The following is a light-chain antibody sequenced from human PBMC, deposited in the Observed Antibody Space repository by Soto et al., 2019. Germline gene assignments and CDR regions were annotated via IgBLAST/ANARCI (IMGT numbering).Light chain of an antibody. Sequence: EIVLTQSPGTLSLSPGERATLSCRASQSFSSSYLAWYQQKPGQAPRLLIYGASSRATGIPDRFSGSGSGTDFTLTISRLEPEDFAVYYCQHYGSARFTLGPGTKVDIK. CDR2: GAS. V-gene: IGKV3-20*01. J-gene: IGKJ3*01. CDR1: QSFSSSY. CDR3: QHYGSARFT.